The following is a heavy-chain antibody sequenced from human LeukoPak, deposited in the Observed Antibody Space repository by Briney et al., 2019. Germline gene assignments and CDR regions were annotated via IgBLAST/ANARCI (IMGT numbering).Heavy chain of an antibody. Sequence: SETLSLTCTVSGYSISSGYYWGWIRQPPGKGLEWIGSIYHSGSTYYNPSLKSRVTISVDTSKNQFSLKLSSVTAADTAVYYCARGGYSYGSHYWGQGTLVTVSS. CDR1: GYSISSGYY. CDR2: IYHSGST. V-gene: IGHV4-38-2*02. CDR3: ARGGYSYGSHY. J-gene: IGHJ4*02. D-gene: IGHD5-18*01.